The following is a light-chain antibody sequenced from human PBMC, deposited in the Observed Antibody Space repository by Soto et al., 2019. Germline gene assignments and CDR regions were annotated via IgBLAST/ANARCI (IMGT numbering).Light chain of an antibody. Sequence: EIVLTQSPGTLSLSPGERATLSCSASQSVSSSYLAWYQQKPGQAPRLLIYGASSSATGIPDRFSGSGSGTDFTLSISRLEPEDFAVYYCQQYGSSPLTFGGGNKVEIK. CDR1: QSVSSSY. CDR3: QQYGSSPLT. CDR2: GAS. J-gene: IGKJ4*01. V-gene: IGKV3-20*01.